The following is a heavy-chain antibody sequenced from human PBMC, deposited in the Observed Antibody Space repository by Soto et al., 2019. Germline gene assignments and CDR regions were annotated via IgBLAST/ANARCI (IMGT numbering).Heavy chain of an antibody. D-gene: IGHD4-17*01. CDR1: GFTFSIYS. Sequence: GGSPSLSYAASGFTFSIYSMTLVRQAPGKGLEWVSSISSSSSYIYYADSVKGRFTISRDNAENSLYLQMNSLRAEDTAVYYCARDRATVTIDAFDIWGQGTMVTVSS. V-gene: IGHV3-21*01. J-gene: IGHJ3*02. CDR3: ARDRATVTIDAFDI. CDR2: ISSSSSYI.